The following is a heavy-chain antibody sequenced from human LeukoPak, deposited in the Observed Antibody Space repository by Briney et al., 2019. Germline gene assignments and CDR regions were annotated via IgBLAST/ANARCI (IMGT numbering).Heavy chain of an antibody. V-gene: IGHV1-69*13. CDR2: IIPIFGTA. Sequence: GASVKVSCKASGGTFSSYAISWVRQAPGQGLEWMGGIIPIFGTANYAQKFQGRVTITADESTSTAYMGLSSLRSEDTAVYYCARSDIVVVPAACYFDYWGQGTLVTVSS. J-gene: IGHJ4*02. CDR3: ARSDIVVVPAACYFDY. D-gene: IGHD2-2*01. CDR1: GGTFSSYA.